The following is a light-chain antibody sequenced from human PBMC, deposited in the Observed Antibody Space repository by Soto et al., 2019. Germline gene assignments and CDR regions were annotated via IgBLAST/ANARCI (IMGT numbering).Light chain of an antibody. CDR3: CSYVGATTYV. V-gene: IGLV2-23*01. J-gene: IGLJ1*01. Sequence: QSALTHPASVSGSPGHSITISCTRTSSTFGGFNVVSWYKQHPGKAPKVIIYEGIKRHSGVSNRFSGSNSGSTASLTISGLQAEDEADYYCCSYVGATTYVLGTGTKVTVL. CDR2: EGI. CDR1: SSTFGGFNV.